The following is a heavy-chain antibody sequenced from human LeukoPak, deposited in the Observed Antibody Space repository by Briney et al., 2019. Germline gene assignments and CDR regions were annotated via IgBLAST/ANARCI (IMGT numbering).Heavy chain of an antibody. D-gene: IGHD3-3*01. J-gene: IGHJ4*02. Sequence: GGSLRLSCAASGFTFSTYWMTWVRQAPGKGLEWVANIKRDGSEKFYVDSVKGRFTISRDNAKNALYLQMNSLRVEDTAVYYCAKAYDFWSGVGAYWGQGTLVTVSS. CDR2: IKRDGSEK. CDR3: AKAYDFWSGVGAY. CDR1: GFTFSTYW. V-gene: IGHV3-7*03.